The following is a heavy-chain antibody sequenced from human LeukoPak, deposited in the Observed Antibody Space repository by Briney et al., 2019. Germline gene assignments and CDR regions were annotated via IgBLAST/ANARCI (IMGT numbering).Heavy chain of an antibody. D-gene: IGHD6-19*01. CDR2: INHSGST. CDR1: GGSFSGYY. J-gene: IGHJ4*02. V-gene: IGHV4-34*01. CDR3: AALGYSSGWYPTDY. Sequence: SETLSLTCAVYGGSFSGYYWSWIRQPPGKGLEWIGEINHSGSTNYNPSLKSRVTISVDTSKNQFSLKLSSVTAADTAVYYCAALGYSSGWYPTDYWGQGTLVTVSS.